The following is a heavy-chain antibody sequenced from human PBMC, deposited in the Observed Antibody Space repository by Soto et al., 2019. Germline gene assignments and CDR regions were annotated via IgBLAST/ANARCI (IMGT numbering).Heavy chain of an antibody. J-gene: IGHJ4*02. CDR1: GYTFTGHY. D-gene: IGHD1-26*01. CDR3: GRGRSGQIVVFY. Sequence: ASVKVSCKASGYTFTGHYIHWVRQAPEQGPEWMGEIGPESGATRYAQKFQGRVTMTRDTSITTVYMELNNLSPDDTAVYYCGRGRSGQIVVFYWGQGTPVTV. V-gene: IGHV1-2*02. CDR2: IGPESGAT.